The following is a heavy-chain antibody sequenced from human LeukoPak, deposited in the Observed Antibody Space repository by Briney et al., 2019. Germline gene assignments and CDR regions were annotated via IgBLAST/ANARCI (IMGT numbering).Heavy chain of an antibody. J-gene: IGHJ4*02. CDR2: ISSDGSTI. CDR3: ARDPAMQTWLSAYYFDY. D-gene: IGHD3-22*01. Sequence: GWSLRLSCTASGFSFSRYSMNWVRQAPGKGLEWISYISSDGSTIYYADSVKGRFTISRDNARNSLYLQMNSLRAEDTAVYYCARDPAMQTWLSAYYFDYWGQGTQVSVSS. V-gene: IGHV3-48*01. CDR1: GFSFSRYS.